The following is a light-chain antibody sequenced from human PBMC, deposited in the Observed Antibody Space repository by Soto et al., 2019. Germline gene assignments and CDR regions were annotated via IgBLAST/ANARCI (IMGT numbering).Light chain of an antibody. CDR2: AAS. CDR1: QSISSY. V-gene: IGKV1-39*01. J-gene: IGKJ1*01. CDR3: QQYSSSRT. Sequence: DIQMTQSPSSLSASVGDRVTITCRASQSISSYLNWYQQKPGKAPKLLIYAASSLQSGVPSRFSGSGSGTDFTLTISSLQPEDFATYYCQQYSSSRTFGQGTKVDIK.